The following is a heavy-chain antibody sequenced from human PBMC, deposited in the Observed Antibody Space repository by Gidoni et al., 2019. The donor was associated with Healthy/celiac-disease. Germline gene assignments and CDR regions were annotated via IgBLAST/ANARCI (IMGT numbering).Heavy chain of an antibody. Sequence: QVQLVESGGGVVQPGRSLRLSCAASGFTFSSYGMHWVRQAPGKGLEWVAVIWYDGSNKYYADSVKGRFTISRDNSKNTLYLQMNSLRAEDTAVYYCARAVADDTYYYDSSGYFLDYWGQGTLVTVSS. CDR1: GFTFSSYG. D-gene: IGHD3-22*01. CDR2: IWYDGSNK. V-gene: IGHV3-33*01. CDR3: ARAVADDTYYYDSSGYFLDY. J-gene: IGHJ4*02.